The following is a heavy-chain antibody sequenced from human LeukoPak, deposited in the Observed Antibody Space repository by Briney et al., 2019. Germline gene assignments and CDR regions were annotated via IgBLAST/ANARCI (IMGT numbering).Heavy chain of an antibody. D-gene: IGHD6-19*01. CDR2: ISYSGGTK. J-gene: IGHJ4*02. Sequence: PGGSLRLSCAASGLTFSSYAMTWVRQAPGKGLEWVSGISYSGGTKYYADSVKGRFTISRDNSKNTLYLQMSSLRAEDTAVYYCAKDTGQWPIRTFDYWGQGTLVTVSS. CDR1: GLTFSSYA. CDR3: AKDTGQWPIRTFDY. V-gene: IGHV3-23*01.